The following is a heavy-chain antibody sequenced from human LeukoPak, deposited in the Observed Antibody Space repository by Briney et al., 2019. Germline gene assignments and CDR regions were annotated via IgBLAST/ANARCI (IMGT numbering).Heavy chain of an antibody. Sequence: ASVKVSCKASGYTFTSYDINWVRQATGQGLEWMGWMNPNSGNTGYAQKFQGRVTMTRYTSISTAYMELSSLRSEDTAVYYCARGQILRFLEWLQREGVAFDYWGQGTLVTVSS. J-gene: IGHJ4*02. CDR2: MNPNSGNT. CDR3: ARGQILRFLEWLQREGVAFDY. D-gene: IGHD3-3*01. V-gene: IGHV1-8*01. CDR1: GYTFTSYD.